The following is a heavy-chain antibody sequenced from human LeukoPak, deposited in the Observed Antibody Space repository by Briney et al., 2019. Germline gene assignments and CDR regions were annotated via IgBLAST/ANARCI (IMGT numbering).Heavy chain of an antibody. CDR2: ISGSGGST. Sequence: GGSLGLSCAASGXTFSSYAMSWVRQAPGKGLEWVSAISGSGGSTYYADSVKGRFTISRDNSKNTLYLQMNSLRADDTAVYYCAKRQWELPDWGQGTLVTVSS. D-gene: IGHD1-26*01. V-gene: IGHV3-23*01. CDR3: AKRQWELPD. J-gene: IGHJ4*02. CDR1: GXTFSSYA.